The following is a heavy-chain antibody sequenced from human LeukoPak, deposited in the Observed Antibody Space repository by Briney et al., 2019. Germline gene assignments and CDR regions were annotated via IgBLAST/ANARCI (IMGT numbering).Heavy chain of an antibody. D-gene: IGHD5-12*01. CDR2: INHSGST. V-gene: IGHV4-34*01. CDR1: GGSFSGYY. CDR3: ARGRCIVATSTSPWVDY. Sequence: SETLSLTCAVYGGSFSGYYWSWIRQPPGKGLEWIGEINHSGSTNYNPSLKSRVTISVDTSKNQFSLKLSSVTAADTAVYYCARGRCIVATSTSPWVDYWGQGTLVTVSS. J-gene: IGHJ4*02.